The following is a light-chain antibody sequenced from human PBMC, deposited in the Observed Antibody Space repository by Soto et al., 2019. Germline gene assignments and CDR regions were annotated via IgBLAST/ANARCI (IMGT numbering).Light chain of an antibody. Sequence: QSALTQPPSASGSPGQSVTISCTGTSSDVGGYNYVSWYQQHPGKAPKLMIYEVSKRPSGVPDRFSGSKSGNTASLTVSGLQEEDEADYDCSSYAGSNTFVFGGGTKLTVL. V-gene: IGLV2-8*01. CDR1: SSDVGGYNY. CDR2: EVS. J-gene: IGLJ2*01. CDR3: SSYAGSNTFV.